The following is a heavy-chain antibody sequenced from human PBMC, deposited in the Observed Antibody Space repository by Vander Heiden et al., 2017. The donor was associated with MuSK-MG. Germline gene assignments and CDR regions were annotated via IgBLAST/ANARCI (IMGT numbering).Heavy chain of an antibody. V-gene: IGHV5-51*01. J-gene: IGHJ4*02. CDR1: EYRFTTYW. Sequence: EVQLVQSGAEVKKPGESLKISCTGSEYRFTTYWIGWVRQMPGKGLEWMGIIYPGDSDTRYSPSFQGQVTFSVDKSISTAYLQWSSLKASDTAMYYCARHGKRRDGYSPDYWGQGTLVTVSS. CDR2: IYPGDSDT. CDR3: ARHGKRRDGYSPDY. D-gene: IGHD5-18*01.